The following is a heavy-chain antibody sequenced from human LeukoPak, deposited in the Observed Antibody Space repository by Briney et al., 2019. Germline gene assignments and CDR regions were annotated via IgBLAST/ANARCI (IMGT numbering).Heavy chain of an antibody. CDR2: IIPIFGTA. V-gene: IGHV1-69*13. CDR3: ARGGDIVVVPAATPFDY. J-gene: IGHJ4*02. CDR1: GGTFSSYA. Sequence: PVKVSCKASGGTFSSYAISWVRQAPGQGLEWMGGIIPIFGTANYAQKFRGRVTITADESTSTAYMELSSLRSEDTAVYYCARGGDIVVVPAATPFDYWGQGTLVTVSS. D-gene: IGHD2-2*02.